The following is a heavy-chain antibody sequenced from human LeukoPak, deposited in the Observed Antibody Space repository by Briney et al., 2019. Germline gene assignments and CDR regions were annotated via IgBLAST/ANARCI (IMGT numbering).Heavy chain of an antibody. V-gene: IGHV3-30*04. J-gene: IGHJ2*01. CDR2: ISYDGSNK. D-gene: IGHD6-13*01. Sequence: GGSLRLSCAASGFTFSSYAMHWVRQAPGKGLEWVAVISYDGSNKYYADSVKGRFTISRDNSKNALYLQMNSLRAEDTAVYYCAKDSEIAAAGSYWYFDLWGRGTLVTVSS. CDR1: GFTFSSYA. CDR3: AKDSEIAAAGSYWYFDL.